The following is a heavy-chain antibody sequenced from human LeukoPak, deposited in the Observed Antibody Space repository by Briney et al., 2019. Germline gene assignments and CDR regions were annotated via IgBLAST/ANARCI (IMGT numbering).Heavy chain of an antibody. J-gene: IGHJ4*02. CDR1: GYSISSGYY. D-gene: IGHD3-10*01. CDR2: IYHSGST. Sequence: SETLSLTCAVSGYSISSGYYWGWIRQPPGKGLEWIGSIYHSGSTYYDPSLKSRVTISVDTSKNQFSLKLSSVTAADTAVYYCARDQRLTYYYGSGSYPDYWGQGTLVTVSS. V-gene: IGHV4-38-2*02. CDR3: ARDQRLTYYYGSGSYPDY.